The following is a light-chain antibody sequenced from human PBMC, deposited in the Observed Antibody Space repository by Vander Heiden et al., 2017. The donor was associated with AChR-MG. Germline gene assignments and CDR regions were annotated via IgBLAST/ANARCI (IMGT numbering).Light chain of an antibody. CDR1: QSISNW. Sequence: DIQITQSPSTLSASVGDRVTITCRASQSISNWLAWYQQKPGKAPKLLIYRASSLERGVPSRFSGSGSRTEFTLTISSLQPDDFATYYFQQYNTYWTFGQGTKVEIK. CDR3: QQYNTYWT. V-gene: IGKV1-5*03. CDR2: RAS. J-gene: IGKJ1*01.